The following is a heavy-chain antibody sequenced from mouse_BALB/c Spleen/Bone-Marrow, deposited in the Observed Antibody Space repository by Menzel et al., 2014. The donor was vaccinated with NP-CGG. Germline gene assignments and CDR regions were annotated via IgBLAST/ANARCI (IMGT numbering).Heavy chain of an antibody. D-gene: IGHD1-1*01. CDR1: GYNFTSYW. CDR2: INPSTGYT. CDR3: AREYYGSSGYSDA. V-gene: IGHV1-7*01. Sequence: VQLQQSGAELAKPGASVKMSCKASGYNFTSYWMHWVKQRPGQGLEWIGYINPSTGYTEYNQKFKDKATLTADKSSSTAYMQLSSLTSEDSAVYYCAREYYGSSGYSDAWGAGTTVTVPS. J-gene: IGHJ1*01.